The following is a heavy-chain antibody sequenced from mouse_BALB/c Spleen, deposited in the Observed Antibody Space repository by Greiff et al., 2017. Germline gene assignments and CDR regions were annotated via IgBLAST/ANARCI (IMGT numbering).Heavy chain of an antibody. D-gene: IGHD2-3*01. Sequence: EVKLVESGGGLVQPKGSLKLSCAASGFTFNTYAMNWVRQAPGKGLEWVARIRSKSNNYATYYADSVKDRFTISRDDSQSMLYLQMNNLKTEDTAMYYCVRHNDGYYVFDYWGQGTTLTVSS. J-gene: IGHJ2*01. CDR1: GFTFNTYA. V-gene: IGHV10-1*02. CDR3: VRHNDGYYVFDY. CDR2: IRSKSNNYAT.